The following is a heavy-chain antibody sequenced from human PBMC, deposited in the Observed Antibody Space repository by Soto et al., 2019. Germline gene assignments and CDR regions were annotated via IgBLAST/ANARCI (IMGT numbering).Heavy chain of an antibody. V-gene: IGHV1-18*01. J-gene: IGHJ4*02. CDR3: ARVPLRDGYNLGLFDY. D-gene: IGHD5-12*01. CDR1: GYTFTSYG. CDR2: ISAYNGNT. Sequence: ASVKVSCKASGYTFTSYGISWVRQAPGQGLEWMGWISAYNGNTNYAQKLQGRVTMTTDTSTSTAYMELRSLRSDDTAVYYCARVPLRDGYNLGLFDYWGQGTLVTVSS.